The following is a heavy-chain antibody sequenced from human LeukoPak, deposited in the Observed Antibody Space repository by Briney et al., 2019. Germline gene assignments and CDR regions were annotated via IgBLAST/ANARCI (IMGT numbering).Heavy chain of an antibody. Sequence: SETLSLTCTVSGGSISSYYWSWIRQPPGKGLEWIGYIYYSGSTNYNPSLKSRVTISVDTSKNQFSLKLSSVTAADPAVYYCARENYYGSGTIDYWGQGTLVTVSS. V-gene: IGHV4-59*01. J-gene: IGHJ4*02. D-gene: IGHD3-10*01. CDR3: ARENYYGSGTIDY. CDR2: IYYSGST. CDR1: GGSISSYY.